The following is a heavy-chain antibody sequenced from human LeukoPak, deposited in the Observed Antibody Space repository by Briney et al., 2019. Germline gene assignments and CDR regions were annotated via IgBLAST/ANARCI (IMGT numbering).Heavy chain of an antibody. V-gene: IGHV3-7*03. CDR3: AKATLFLVVASAVNFDY. CDR2: IKEDGSKT. Sequence: GGSLRLSCAASSFTFSSYWMTWVRQAPGKGLEWVANIKEDGSKTFYVDSVKGRFTISRDNSKNTLYLQMNSLRAEDTAVYYCAKATLFLVVASAVNFDYWGQGTLVTVSS. J-gene: IGHJ4*02. CDR1: SFTFSSYW. D-gene: IGHD3-9*01.